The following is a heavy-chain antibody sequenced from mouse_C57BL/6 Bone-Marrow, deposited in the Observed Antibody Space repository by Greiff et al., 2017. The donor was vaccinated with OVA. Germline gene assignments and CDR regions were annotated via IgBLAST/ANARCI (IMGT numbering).Heavy chain of an antibody. V-gene: IGHV2-9*01. J-gene: IGHJ1*03. CDR2: IWGGGST. D-gene: IGHD2-4*01. Sequence: VQRVESGPGLVAPSQSLSITCTVSGFSLTSYGVDWVRQPPGKGLEWLGVIWGGGSTNYNSALMSRLSISKDNSTSQVFLNMNSLQTDDTAMYYCAKNSYDYDADWYFEVWGTGTTVTVSS. CDR1: GFSLTSYG. CDR3: AKNSYDYDADWYFEV.